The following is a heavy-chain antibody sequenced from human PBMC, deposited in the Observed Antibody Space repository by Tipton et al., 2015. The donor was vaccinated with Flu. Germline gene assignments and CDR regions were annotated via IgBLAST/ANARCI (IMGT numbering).Heavy chain of an antibody. CDR3: ARVSVLMVYDY. Sequence: SLRLSCAASGFTFSSYSMNWVRQASGKGLEWVSSISSSSSYIYYADSVKGRFTISRDNAKNSLYLQMNSLRAEDTAVYYCARVSVLMVYDYWGQGTLVTVSS. D-gene: IGHD2-8*01. V-gene: IGHV3-21*01. CDR1: GFTFSSYS. CDR2: ISSSSSYI. J-gene: IGHJ4*02.